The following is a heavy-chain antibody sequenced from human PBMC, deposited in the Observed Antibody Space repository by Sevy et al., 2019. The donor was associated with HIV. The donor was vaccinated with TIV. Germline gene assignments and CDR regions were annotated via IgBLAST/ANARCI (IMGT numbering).Heavy chain of an antibody. D-gene: IGHD2-2*01. CDR2: ISYDESK. Sequence: GGSLRLSCAASEITFSTAIIHWVRQAPGKGLEWVAAISYDESKYYADSVKGRLTISRDSSKNTVYLEMSSLRTEDTAVYYCAKEVGTSGTCGYFNYWGQGTLVTVSS. V-gene: IGHV3-30*04. J-gene: IGHJ4*02. CDR1: EITFSTAI. CDR3: AKEVGTSGTCGYFNY.